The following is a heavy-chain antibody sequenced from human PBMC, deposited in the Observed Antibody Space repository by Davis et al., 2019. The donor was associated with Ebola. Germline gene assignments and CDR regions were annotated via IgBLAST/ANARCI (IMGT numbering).Heavy chain of an antibody. D-gene: IGHD2-8*01. Sequence: GESLKISCAASGFTVSSNYMSWVRQAPGKGLEWVSVIYSGGSTYYADSVKGRFTISRHNSKNTLYLQMNSLRAEDTAVYYCAGDGGYCTNGVCPRDGMDVWGQGTTVTVSS. J-gene: IGHJ6*02. CDR3: AGDGGYCTNGVCPRDGMDV. V-gene: IGHV3-53*04. CDR1: GFTVSSNY. CDR2: IYSGGST.